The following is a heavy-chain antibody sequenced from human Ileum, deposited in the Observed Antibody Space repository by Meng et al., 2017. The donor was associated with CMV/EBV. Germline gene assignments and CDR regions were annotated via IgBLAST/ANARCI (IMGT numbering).Heavy chain of an antibody. CDR2: TYYTSKWDH. CDR1: GDSVSRDSAA. CDR3: ARGRVHYYGMDV. Sequence: SQTLSLTCAIPGDSVSRDSAAWNWIRQSPSRGLEWLGRTYYTSKWDHDYAVSVKSRITVSPDTSKNQFSLQLNSVTPEDTAIYYCARGRVHYYGMDVWGQGTTVTVSS. J-gene: IGHJ6*02. V-gene: IGHV6-1*01.